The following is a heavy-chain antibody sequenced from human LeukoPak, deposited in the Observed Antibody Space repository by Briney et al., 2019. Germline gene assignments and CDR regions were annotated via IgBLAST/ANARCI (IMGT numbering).Heavy chain of an antibody. CDR2: ISDDGSRT. V-gene: IGHV3-23*01. CDR1: GFTFSSYA. CDR3: AKIALGSASDS. D-gene: IGHD6-19*01. J-gene: IGHJ5*01. Sequence: GGSLRLSCAASGFTFSSYAMRWVRQAAGKGLEWVSSISDDGSRTYYADSVKGRFTISRDSSKNTLYLQMNNLRVEDTAIYYCAKIALGSASDSWGHGTLVTVSS.